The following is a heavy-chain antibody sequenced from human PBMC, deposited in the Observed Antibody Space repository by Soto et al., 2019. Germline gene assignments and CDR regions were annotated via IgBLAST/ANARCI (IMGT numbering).Heavy chain of an antibody. D-gene: IGHD6-6*01. CDR2: IYDSGST. CDR1: GDSISRGGYS. Sequence: SETLSLTCAVSGDSISRGGYSWTWIRQPPGKALEWIGNIYDSGSTSYNPSLKSRVTISVDTSKNQFSLRLTSVTAADTAVYFCARGSSSYYDYGMDVWGKGTTVTVSS. V-gene: IGHV4-30-2*01. CDR3: ARGSSSYYDYGMDV. J-gene: IGHJ6*04.